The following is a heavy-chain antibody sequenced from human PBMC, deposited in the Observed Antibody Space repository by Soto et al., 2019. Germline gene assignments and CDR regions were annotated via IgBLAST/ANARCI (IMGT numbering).Heavy chain of an antibody. J-gene: IGHJ4*02. CDR1: GGSICSYY. CDR2: IYYSGST. CDR3: AMHDYGVYYFDY. Sequence: PSETLSLTCTVSGGSICSYYWSWIRQPPGKGLEWIGYIYYSGSTNYNPSLKSRVTISVDTSKNQFSLKLSSVTAADTAVYYCAMHDYGVYYFDYWGQGTLVTVSS. D-gene: IGHD4-17*01. V-gene: IGHV4-59*01.